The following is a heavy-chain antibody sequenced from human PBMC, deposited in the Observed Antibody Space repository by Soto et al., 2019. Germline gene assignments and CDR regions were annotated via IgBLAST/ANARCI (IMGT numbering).Heavy chain of an antibody. V-gene: IGHV1-69*13. CDR2: IIPIFGTA. J-gene: IGHJ6*02. CDR3: ARDPPYYYDSSGSPYYYYYGMDV. Sequence: SVKVSCKASGGTFSSYAISWVRQAPGRGLEWMGGIIPIFGTANYAQKFQGRVTITADESTSTAYMELSSLRSEDTAVYYCARDPPYYYDSSGSPYYYYYGMDVWGQGTTVTVSS. D-gene: IGHD3-22*01. CDR1: GGTFSSYA.